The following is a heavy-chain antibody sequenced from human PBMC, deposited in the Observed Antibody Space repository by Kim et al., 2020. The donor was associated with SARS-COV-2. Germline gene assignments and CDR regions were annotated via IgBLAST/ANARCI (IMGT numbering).Heavy chain of an antibody. D-gene: IGHD3-22*01. V-gene: IGHV4-34*01. Sequence: SETLSLTCAVYGGSFSGYYWSWIRQPPGKGLEWIGEINHSGSTNYNPSLKSRVTISVETSKNQFSLKLSSVPAADTAVYYCARGGWFLNYYDSSGYYPAGIDYWGQGTLVTVSS. CDR3: ARGGWFLNYYDSSGYYPAGIDY. J-gene: IGHJ4*02. CDR1: GGSFSGYY. CDR2: INHSGST.